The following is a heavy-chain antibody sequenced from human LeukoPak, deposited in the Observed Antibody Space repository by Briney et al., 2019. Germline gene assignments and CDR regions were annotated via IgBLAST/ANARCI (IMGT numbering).Heavy chain of an antibody. CDR3: ARGYGTFDF. CDR2: IYHSGST. D-gene: IGHD5-18*01. J-gene: IGHJ4*02. V-gene: IGHV4-30-2*01. CDR1: GGSINSGGYS. Sequence: PSQTLSLTCAVSGGSINSGGYSWSCIRQPPGKGLEWMGYIYHSGSTYYNPSLKSRVTMSVDRPKNHFSLKLNSVTAADTAVYYCARGYGTFDFWGQGILVTVSS.